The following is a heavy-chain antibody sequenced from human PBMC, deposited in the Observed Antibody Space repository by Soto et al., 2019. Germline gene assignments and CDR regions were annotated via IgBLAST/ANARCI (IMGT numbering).Heavy chain of an antibody. V-gene: IGHV1-18*01. Sequence: SVKGYCKAAGYTFTIYGSSWVRQAPGQGLEWMGWISTYNGHTKYAPKLQGRVIMTTDTSTSAAYMELRSLRSDDTAAYYCARDYPYYDILTGYYAYYYYGMDVWGQGTTVTVSS. CDR2: ISTYNGHT. D-gene: IGHD3-9*01. CDR1: GYTFTIYG. J-gene: IGHJ6*02. CDR3: ARDYPYYDILTGYYAYYYYGMDV.